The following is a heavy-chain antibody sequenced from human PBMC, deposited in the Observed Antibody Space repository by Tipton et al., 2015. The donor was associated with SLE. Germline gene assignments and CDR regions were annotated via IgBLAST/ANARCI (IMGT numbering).Heavy chain of an antibody. CDR1: GGSISSPGYF. J-gene: IGHJ3*01. D-gene: IGHD3-10*01. Sequence: TLSLTCTVSGGSISSPGYFWSWIRQPPGKGLEWIGYIYYSGSTYYNPSLKSRLSMSVDTSKKQFSLNLSSVTAADTAVYYCARRWFGASFDVWGQGTMVAVSS. CDR2: IYYSGST. V-gene: IGHV4-31*03. CDR3: ARRWFGASFDV.